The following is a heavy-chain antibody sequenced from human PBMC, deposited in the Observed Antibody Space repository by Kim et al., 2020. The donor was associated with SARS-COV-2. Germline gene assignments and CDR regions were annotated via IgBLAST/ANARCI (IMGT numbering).Heavy chain of an antibody. Sequence: TKYADSVRGRFTISRDDSKNTLYLQMNRLRDEGTAEYYCAKGGPYYGMDVWGQGTTVTVSS. V-gene: IGHV3-23*05. D-gene: IGHD3-16*01. CDR2: T. J-gene: IGHJ6*01. CDR3: AKGGPYYGMDV.